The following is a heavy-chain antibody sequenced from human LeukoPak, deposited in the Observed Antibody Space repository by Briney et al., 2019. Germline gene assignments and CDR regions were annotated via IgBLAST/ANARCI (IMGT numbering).Heavy chain of an antibody. D-gene: IGHD2-2*01. J-gene: IGHJ4*02. V-gene: IGHV3-30*02. Sequence: GGSLRLSCAASGFTFSSYGMHWVRQAPGKGLEWVAFIRYDGSNKYYADSVKGRFTISRDNSKNTLYLQMNSLRAEDTAVYYCANDQGGRIVVVPAAGNFDYWGQGTLVTVSS. CDR2: IRYDGSNK. CDR1: GFTFSSYG. CDR3: ANDQGGRIVVVPAAGNFDY.